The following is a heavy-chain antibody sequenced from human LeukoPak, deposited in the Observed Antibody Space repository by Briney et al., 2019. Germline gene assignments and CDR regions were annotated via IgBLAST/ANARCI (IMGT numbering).Heavy chain of an antibody. J-gene: IGHJ6*02. CDR2: ITASGTAM. CDR1: GFTFSSYS. CDR3: ARDLVAPYGMDV. D-gene: IGHD5-12*01. Sequence: GGSLRLSCAASGFTFSSYSMNWVRQAPGKGLEWVSHITASGTAMFYADSVKGRFTISRDNSKNTLYLQMNSLRAEDTAVYYCARDLVAPYGMDVWGQGTTVTVSS. V-gene: IGHV3-48*01.